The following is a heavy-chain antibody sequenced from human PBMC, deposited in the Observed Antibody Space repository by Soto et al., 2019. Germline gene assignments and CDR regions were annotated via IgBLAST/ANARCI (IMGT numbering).Heavy chain of an antibody. D-gene: IGHD6-13*01. CDR2: INHSGST. CDR1: GGSFSGYY. V-gene: IGHV4-34*01. CDR3: ARGFGSSWPPPGWFDP. J-gene: IGHJ5*02. Sequence: NPSETLSLTCAVYGGSFSGYYWSWIRQPPGKGLEWIGEINHSGSTNYNPSLKSRVTISVDTSKNQFSLKLSSVTAADTAVYYCARGFGSSWPPPGWFDPWGQGTLVTVSS.